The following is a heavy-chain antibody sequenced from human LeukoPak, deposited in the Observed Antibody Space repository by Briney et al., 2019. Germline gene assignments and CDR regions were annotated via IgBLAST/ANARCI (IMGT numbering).Heavy chain of an antibody. CDR2: INPSGGST. V-gene: IGHV1-46*01. Sequence: ASVKVSCKASGYTFTSYYMHWVRQAPGQGLEWMGIINPSGGSTSYAQKFQGRVTITRDTSASTAYMELSSPKSEDTALYYCARRAPTTVTDYWGQGTLVTVSS. D-gene: IGHD4-17*01. CDR1: GYTFTSYY. CDR3: ARRAPTTVTDY. J-gene: IGHJ4*02.